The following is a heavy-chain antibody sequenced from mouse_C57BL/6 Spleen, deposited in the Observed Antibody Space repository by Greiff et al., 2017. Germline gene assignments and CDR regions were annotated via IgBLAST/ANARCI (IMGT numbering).Heavy chain of an antibody. CDR2: FHPYNDDT. J-gene: IGHJ4*01. D-gene: IGHD4-1*01. Sequence: VKLQESGAELVKPGASVKMSCKASGYTFTTYPIEWMKQNHGKSLEWIGNFHPYNDDTKYNEKFKGKATLTVEKSSSTVYLELSRLTSDDSAVYYCSRRRKNWGYAMDYWGQGTSVTVSS. CDR3: SRRRKNWGYAMDY. V-gene: IGHV1-47*01. CDR1: GYTFTTYP.